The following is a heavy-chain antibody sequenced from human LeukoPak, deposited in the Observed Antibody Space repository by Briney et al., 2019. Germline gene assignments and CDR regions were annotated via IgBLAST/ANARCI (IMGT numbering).Heavy chain of an antibody. CDR1: GFTFSGYE. V-gene: IGHV3-48*03. J-gene: IGHJ4*02. CDR2: ISNSGGTI. CDR3: ARDPGYSGIWSFDC. D-gene: IGHD6-13*01. Sequence: GGSLRLSCAASGFTFSGYEMNGVRQAPGKGLEWVSYISNSGGTIYYADSVKGRFTISRDNAKNSLYLQMNSLRAEDTAVYYCARDPGYSGIWSFDCWGQGTPVTVSS.